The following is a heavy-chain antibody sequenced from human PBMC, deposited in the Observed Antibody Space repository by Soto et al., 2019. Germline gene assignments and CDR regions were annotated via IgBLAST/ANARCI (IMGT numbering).Heavy chain of an antibody. CDR3: ARFSSSWYEGRSAFDI. CDR2: MNPNSGNT. V-gene: IGHV1-8*01. D-gene: IGHD6-13*01. CDR1: GYTFTSYD. J-gene: IGHJ3*02. Sequence: ASVKVSCKASGYTFTSYDINWVRQATGQGLEWMGWMNPNSGNTGYAQKFQGRVTMTRNTSISTAYMELSSLRSEDTAVYYCARFSSSWYEGRSAFDIWGQGTMVTVSS.